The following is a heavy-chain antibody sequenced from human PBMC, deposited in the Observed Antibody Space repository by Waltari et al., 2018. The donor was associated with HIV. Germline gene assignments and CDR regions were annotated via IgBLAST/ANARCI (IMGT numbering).Heavy chain of an antibody. V-gene: IGHV4-39*02. CDR1: DDSFTSSSYF. CDR2: VYYGGTN. Sequence: QLPLQESGPGLVKPWDTLSLTCSVSDDSFTSSSYFLGWFRQAPGKVLEWIGSVYYGGTNDYKPSRKSRATVSADTSRRQFSLRLSAVTAEDTAIYYCARGSGSTYGDSFDMWGQGTRVIVSS. CDR3: ARGSGSTYGDSFDM. D-gene: IGHD1-26*01. J-gene: IGHJ3*02.